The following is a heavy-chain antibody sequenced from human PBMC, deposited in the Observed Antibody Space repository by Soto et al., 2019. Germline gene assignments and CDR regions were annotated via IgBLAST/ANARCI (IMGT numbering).Heavy chain of an antibody. Sequence: GGFLRLSCAASEFTFSSYSMNWVRQSPGKGLEWVSYISSSSSTIYYADSVKGRFTISRDNAKNSLYLQMNSLRAEDTAVYYCAREGGDLNWFDPWGQGTLVTVSS. D-gene: IGHD4-17*01. CDR2: ISSSSSTI. CDR1: EFTFSSYS. J-gene: IGHJ5*02. CDR3: AREGGDLNWFDP. V-gene: IGHV3-48*01.